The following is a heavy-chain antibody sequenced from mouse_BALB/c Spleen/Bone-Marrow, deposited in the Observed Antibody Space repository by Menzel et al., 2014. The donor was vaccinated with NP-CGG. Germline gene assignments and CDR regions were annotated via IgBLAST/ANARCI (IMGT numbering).Heavy chain of an antibody. J-gene: IGHJ3*01. V-gene: IGHV1-80*01. Sequence: VMLVKSGAELVRPGSSVKISCKASGYAFSSYWMNWVQQRPGQGLEWSGQIYPGDGDINYNGKFKGKATLTADKSSGTAYMQFSSLTSEDSAVYFCARGDFDFEAWFTYWGQGTLVTVSA. CDR2: IYPGDGDI. CDR1: GYAFSSYW. CDR3: ARGDFDFEAWFTY. D-gene: IGHD2-4*01.